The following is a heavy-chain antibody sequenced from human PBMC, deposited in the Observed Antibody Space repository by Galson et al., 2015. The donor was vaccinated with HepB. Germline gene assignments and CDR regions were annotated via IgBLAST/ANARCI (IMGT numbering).Heavy chain of an antibody. CDR2: IWYDGSNR. CDR1: GFTFSSYS. D-gene: IGHD6-6*01. CDR3: ARDYIAARPGWFDP. V-gene: IGHV3-33*08. J-gene: IGHJ5*02. Sequence: SLRLSCAASGFTFSSYSMDWVRQAPGKGLEWVAVIWYDGSNRDYADSVKGRFTISRDNSKNTLFLQMNSLRGEDTAYYYCARDYIAARPGWFDPWGQGTLVTVSS.